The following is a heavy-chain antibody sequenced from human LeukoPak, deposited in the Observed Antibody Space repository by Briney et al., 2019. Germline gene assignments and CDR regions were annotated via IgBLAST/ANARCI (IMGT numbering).Heavy chain of an antibody. CDR1: GGSTSSGGYY. V-gene: IGHV4-31*03. D-gene: IGHD3-22*01. J-gene: IGHJ4*02. CDR3: ATDYYDSSGYYPGTF. CDR2: IYYRGST. Sequence: PSQTLSLTCTVSGGSTSSGGYYSSWIRHHPGKGLEWIGYIYYRGSTYYNTSLKSRVTISVDTSTNQLSLKLRSVSAADTAVYYCATDYYDSSGYYPGTFWGQGTLVTVSS.